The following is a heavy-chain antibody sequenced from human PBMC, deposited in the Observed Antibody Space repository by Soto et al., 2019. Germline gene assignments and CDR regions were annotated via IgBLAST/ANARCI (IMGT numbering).Heavy chain of an antibody. CDR1: GFTFNNAW. CDR3: TTPRWVSAGSGQIDYYYSGMEV. V-gene: IGHV3-15*07. D-gene: IGHD3-10*01. CDR2: IKSKPDGGTT. J-gene: IGHJ6*01. Sequence: EVQLVESGGGLVKPGGSLRLSCAASGFTFNNAWMSWVRQAPGKGLEWVGHIKSKPDGGTTGYAAPVKGRFTISRDDSTNALYLQMNSLNTEDTAVYYCTTPRWVSAGSGQIDYYYSGMEVWGQGTKVSV.